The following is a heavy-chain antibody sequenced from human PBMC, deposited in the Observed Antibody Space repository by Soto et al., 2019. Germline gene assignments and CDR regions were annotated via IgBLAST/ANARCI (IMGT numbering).Heavy chain of an antibody. Sequence: PXGSLRLSCAASGFTFRNFTMTWVRQAPGKGLEWVSSITSGSDYIYYPHSLKGRFTVSRDNAKSSLYLYMNSLRAEDTAVYYCARAPSSKGYYFDYWGQGTLVTVSS. CDR2: ITSGSDYI. CDR1: GFTFRNFT. CDR3: ARAPSSKGYYFDY. V-gene: IGHV3-21*06. J-gene: IGHJ4*02.